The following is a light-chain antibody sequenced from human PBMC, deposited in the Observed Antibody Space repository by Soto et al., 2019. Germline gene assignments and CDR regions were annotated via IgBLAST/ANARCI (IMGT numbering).Light chain of an antibody. J-gene: IGLJ1*01. CDR3: QSLDNSLSRSVV. V-gene: IGLV1-40*01. CDR2: GNS. Sequence: QSALTQPPSVSGAPGQRVTIPCTGASSNIGAGNDVPWYQQLPGAAPKLLIYGNSNRPSGVPDRFSGSKSGTSASLVITGLQAEDEAVYHCQSLDNSLSRSVVFGTGTKLTVL. CDR1: SSNIGAGND.